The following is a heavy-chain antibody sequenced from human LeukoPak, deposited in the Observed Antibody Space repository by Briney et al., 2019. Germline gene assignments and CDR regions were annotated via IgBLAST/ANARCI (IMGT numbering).Heavy chain of an antibody. CDR2: INHSGST. D-gene: IGHD2-2*01. J-gene: IGHJ2*01. CDR3: ARVNIVVVPAALGVRRPLRPRYFDL. Sequence: PSETLSLTCAVYGGSFSGCYWSLIRQPPGKGLEWIGEINHSGSTNYNPSLKSRVTISVGTSKNQCSLKLSSVTAADTAVYYCARVNIVVVPAALGVRRPLRPRYFDLWGRGTLVTVSS. CDR1: GGSFSGCY. V-gene: IGHV4-34*01.